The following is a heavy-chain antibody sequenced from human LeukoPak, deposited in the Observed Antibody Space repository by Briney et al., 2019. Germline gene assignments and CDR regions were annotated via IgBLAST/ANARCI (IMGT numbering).Heavy chain of an antibody. CDR3: AKGGGIVVVTASFDY. V-gene: IGHV3-30*18. CDR1: GFTFSSYG. CDR2: ISYDGSNK. Sequence: GGSLRLSCAASGFTFSSYGMRWVRQAPGKGLEWVAVISYDGSNKYYADSVKGRFTISRDNSKNTLYLQMNSLRAEDTAVYYCAKGGGIVVVTASFDYWGQGTPVTVSS. D-gene: IGHD2-21*02. J-gene: IGHJ4*02.